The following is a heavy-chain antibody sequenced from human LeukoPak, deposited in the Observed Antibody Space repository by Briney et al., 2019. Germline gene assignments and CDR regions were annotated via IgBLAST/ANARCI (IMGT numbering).Heavy chain of an antibody. J-gene: IGHJ4*02. V-gene: IGHV3-30*13. Sequence: GGSLRLSCAASGITFRTYGMHWVRQAPGQGLEWVAVISPDGSDKHYADSVKGRFIISRDNSENRLDLQMNSLRAEDTGVYYCAKDRSRSWALDFWGQGTLVTVSS. CDR1: GITFRTYG. CDR3: AKDRSRSWALDF. D-gene: IGHD6-13*01. CDR2: ISPDGSDK.